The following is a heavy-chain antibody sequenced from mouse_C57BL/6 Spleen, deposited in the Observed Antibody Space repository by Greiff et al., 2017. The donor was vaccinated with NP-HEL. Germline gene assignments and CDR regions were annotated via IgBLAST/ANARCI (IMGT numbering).Heavy chain of an antibody. CDR3: ARCITTVVHFDY. V-gene: IGHV3-6*01. D-gene: IGHD1-1*01. CDR1: GYSITSGYY. J-gene: IGHJ2*01. Sequence: EVQLVESGPGLVKPSQSLSLTCSVTGYSITSGYYWNWIRQFPGNKLEWMGYISYDGSNNYNPSLKNRISITRDTSKNQFFLKLNSVTTEDTATYYCARCITTVVHFDYWGQGTTLTVSS. CDR2: ISYDGSN.